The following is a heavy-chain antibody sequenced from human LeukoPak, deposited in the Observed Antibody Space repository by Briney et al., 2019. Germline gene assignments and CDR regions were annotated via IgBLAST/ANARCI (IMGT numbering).Heavy chain of an antibody. CDR3: AGSYDSSGYYFYGMDV. J-gene: IGHJ6*02. D-gene: IGHD3-22*01. CDR2: IYYTGST. CDR1: GGSIYSYY. Sequence: PSETLSLTCSVSGGSIYSYYGSWIRQPPGKGLEWIGYIYYTGSTNSNPSLKSRVTISIDTSKNQFSLKLSSVTAADTAVYYCAGSYDSSGYYFYGMDVWGQGTTVTVSS. V-gene: IGHV4-59*01.